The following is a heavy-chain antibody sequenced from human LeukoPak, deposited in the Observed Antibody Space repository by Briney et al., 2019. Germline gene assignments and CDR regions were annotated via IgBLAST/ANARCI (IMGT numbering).Heavy chain of an antibody. CDR2: ISSSGSTI. CDR3: AGRHYYDSSGYYYSGY. D-gene: IGHD3-22*01. J-gene: IGHJ4*02. V-gene: IGHV3-48*03. CDR1: GFTFSSYE. Sequence: PGGSLRPSCAASGFTFSSYEMNWVRQAPGKGLEWVSYISSSGSTIYYADSVKGRFTISRDNAKNSLYLQMNSLRAEDTAVYYCAGRHYYDSSGYYYSGYWGQGTLVTVSS.